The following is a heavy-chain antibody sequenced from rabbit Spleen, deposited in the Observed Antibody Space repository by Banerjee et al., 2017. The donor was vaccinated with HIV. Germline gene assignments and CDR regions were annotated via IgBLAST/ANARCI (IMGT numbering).Heavy chain of an antibody. CDR2: IDPVFGIT. Sequence: QEQLVESGGGLVTLGGSLKLSCKASGIDFSSYGISWVRQAPGKGLEWIGYIDPVFGITYYANWVNGRFSISRENAQNTVFLQMTSLTAADTATYFCARDGAGGSYFDLWGPGTLVTVS. CDR3: ARDGAGGSYFDL. D-gene: IGHD8-1*01. V-gene: IGHV1S47*01. CDR1: GIDFSSYG. J-gene: IGHJ4*01.